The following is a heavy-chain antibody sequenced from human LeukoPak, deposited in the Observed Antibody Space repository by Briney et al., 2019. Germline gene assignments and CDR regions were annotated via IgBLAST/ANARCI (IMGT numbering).Heavy chain of an antibody. D-gene: IGHD3-9*01. CDR3: ARDLPDVLTGYSDNAFDI. CDR2: IKQDGSDK. J-gene: IGHJ3*02. Sequence: GGSLRLSCAVSGFHFTTYWMTWVRHAPGKGLEWVANIKQDGSDKNYVDSVKGRFTISRDNAKKLLYLQMNSLRAEDTAVYYCARDLPDVLTGYSDNAFDIWGQGTMVTVSS. V-gene: IGHV3-7*03. CDR1: GFHFTTYW.